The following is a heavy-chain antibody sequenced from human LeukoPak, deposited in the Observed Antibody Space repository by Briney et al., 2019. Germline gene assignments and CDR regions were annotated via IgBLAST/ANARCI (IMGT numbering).Heavy chain of an antibody. D-gene: IGHD3-16*02. V-gene: IGHV3-21*01. J-gene: IGHJ6*03. Sequence: KTGGSLRLSCVGSGFTFSSHGMNWVRQAPGKGGLEWVSSIGFTTSYIYYADSVKGRFTISRDNAKNSLYLQMNSLRAEDTAVCYCARAHIVGFDYYYYLDVWGRGTTVTVSS. CDR1: GFTFSSHG. CDR3: ARAHIVGFDYYYYLDV. CDR2: IGFTTSYI.